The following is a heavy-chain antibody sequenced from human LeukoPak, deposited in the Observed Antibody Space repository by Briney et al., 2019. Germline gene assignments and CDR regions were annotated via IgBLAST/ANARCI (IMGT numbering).Heavy chain of an antibody. CDR3: ARVVVVPAAMRGSFYYYGMDV. V-gene: IGHV4-59*01. D-gene: IGHD2-2*01. Sequence: PSETLSLTCAVYGGSFSGYYWSWIRQPPGKGLEWIGYIYDSGSTNYNPSLKSRVTISLDTSKNQFSLKLSSVTAADTAVYYCARVVVVPAAMRGSFYYYGMDVWGQGTTVTVSS. CDR1: GGSFSGYY. CDR2: IYDSGST. J-gene: IGHJ6*02.